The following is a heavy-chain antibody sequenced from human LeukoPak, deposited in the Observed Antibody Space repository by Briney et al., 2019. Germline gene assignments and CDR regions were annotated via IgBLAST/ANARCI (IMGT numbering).Heavy chain of an antibody. V-gene: IGHV5-51*01. CDR2: IYPDVSDT. Sequence: GESLKISCKGLGYSFSSYSIGWVRQMPGKGLEWMGIIYPDVSDTRYSPSFQGQVTISADRSFSTAYLRWSSPKASDTAMYYCARQYYDFWSGYPRQTYYFDYWGQGTLVTVSS. CDR1: GYSFSSYS. CDR3: ARQYYDFWSGYPRQTYYFDY. D-gene: IGHD3-3*01. J-gene: IGHJ4*02.